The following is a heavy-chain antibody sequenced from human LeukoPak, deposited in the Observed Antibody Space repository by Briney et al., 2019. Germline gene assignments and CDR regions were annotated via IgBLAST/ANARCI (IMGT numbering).Heavy chain of an antibody. V-gene: IGHV4-59*08. D-gene: IGHD3-10*01. CDR2: IYYSGST. CDR1: GGSISSYY. Sequence: SETLSLTCTVSGGSISSYYWSWIRQPPGKGLEWIGYIYYSGSTNYNPSLKSRVTISVDTCKNQFSLKLSSVTAADTAVYYCARQGSGSYYNSKAYYYYGMDVWGQGTTVTVSS. CDR3: ARQGSGSYYNSKAYYYYGMDV. J-gene: IGHJ6*02.